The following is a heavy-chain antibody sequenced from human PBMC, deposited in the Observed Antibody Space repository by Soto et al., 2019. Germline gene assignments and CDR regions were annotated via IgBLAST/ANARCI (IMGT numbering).Heavy chain of an antibody. J-gene: IGHJ4*02. CDR3: AREPLT. V-gene: IGHV4-31*03. Sequence: QVQLQESGPGLVKPSQTLSLTCTVPGGSISSGGYYWSWIRQHPGKGLEWIGYIYYSGTTYYTYYNPSLKTRVTISVDTSKNQFSLKLSSVTAADTAVYYCAREPLTWGQGTLVTVSS. CDR1: GGSISSGGYY. CDR2: IYYSGTTYYT.